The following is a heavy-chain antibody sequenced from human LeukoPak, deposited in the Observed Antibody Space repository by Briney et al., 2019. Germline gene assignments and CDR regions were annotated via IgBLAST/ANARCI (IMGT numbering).Heavy chain of an antibody. Sequence: ASVKVSCKVSGYTLTELSMHWVRQAPGKGLEWMGGFDPEDGETIYAQKFQGRVTMTEDTSTDTAYMELSSLRSEDTAVYYCATTLPPLSSGYYYDGYWGQGTLVTVSS. J-gene: IGHJ4*02. CDR3: ATTLPPLSSGYYYDGY. CDR1: GYTLTELS. D-gene: IGHD3-22*01. V-gene: IGHV1-24*01. CDR2: FDPEDGET.